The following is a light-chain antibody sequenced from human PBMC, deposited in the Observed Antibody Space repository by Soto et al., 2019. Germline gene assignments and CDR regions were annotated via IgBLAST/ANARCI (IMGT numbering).Light chain of an antibody. CDR2: SNS. J-gene: IGLJ3*02. CDR1: SSNIGSNT. Sequence: QSALTQPPSASGTPGRWVTISCSGSSSNIGSNTVNWYQQLPGTAPKLLIYSNSQWPSGVPDRFSGSKSGTSASLAISGLQSEDEAEYYCESWDDSLKGPVFGGGTKLTVL. CDR3: ESWDDSLKGPV. V-gene: IGLV1-44*01.